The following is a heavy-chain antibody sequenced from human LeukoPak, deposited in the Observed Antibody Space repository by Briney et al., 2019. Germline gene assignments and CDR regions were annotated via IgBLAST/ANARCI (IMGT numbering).Heavy chain of an antibody. CDR2: INPDGSII. J-gene: IGHJ4*02. CDR1: GFTLSSYW. CDR3: ARAGNFRFDY. V-gene: IGHV3-74*01. Sequence: GGSLRLSCASSGFTLSSYWVHWVRQAPGEGLVWLSRINPDGSIINYADSVKGQFTVSRDNAKNTLYMQMNSLRAEDTAVYYCARAGNFRFDYWGQGTLVTVSS.